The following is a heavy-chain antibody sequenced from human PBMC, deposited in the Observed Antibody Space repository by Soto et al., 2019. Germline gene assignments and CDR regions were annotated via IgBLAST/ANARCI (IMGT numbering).Heavy chain of an antibody. D-gene: IGHD3-16*01. J-gene: IGHJ4*02. V-gene: IGHV3-48*04. Sequence: GGSLRLSCAASGFTFSSYSMNWVRQAPGKGLEWVSYISSSSSTIYYADSMKGRFTISRDNAKNSLYLQMSSLRAEDTALYYCARHGGTPDLYFDYWGQGTPVTVS. CDR2: ISSSSSTI. CDR1: GFTFSSYS. CDR3: ARHGGTPDLYFDY.